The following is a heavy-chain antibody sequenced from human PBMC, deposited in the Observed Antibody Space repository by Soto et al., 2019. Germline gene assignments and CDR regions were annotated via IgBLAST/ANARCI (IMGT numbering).Heavy chain of an antibody. CDR3: TRDEVMQKSAFDL. CDR2: IYTDGST. CDR1: RFIVSRNY. Sequence: PGGSLRLSCASSRFIVSRNYMSWARQAPGKGLEWVSIIYTDGSTHYADSVKGRFTISRDNFKNTLYLQMNSLRVEDTAVYYWTRDEVMQKSAFDLWGQGTMVTVS. J-gene: IGHJ3*01. V-gene: IGHV3-53*01. D-gene: IGHD2-21*01.